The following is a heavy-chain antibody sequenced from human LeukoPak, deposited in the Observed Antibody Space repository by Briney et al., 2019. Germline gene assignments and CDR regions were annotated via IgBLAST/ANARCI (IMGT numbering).Heavy chain of an antibody. Sequence: SETLSLTCTVSGYSISSGYYWGWIRQPPGKGLEWIGSIYHSGSTYYNPSLKSRVTISVDTSKNQFSLKLSSVTAADTAVYYCARGGYCSSTSCYGGDNWFDPWGQGTLVTVSS. CDR1: GYSISSGYY. V-gene: IGHV4-38-2*02. J-gene: IGHJ5*02. D-gene: IGHD2-2*01. CDR2: IYHSGST. CDR3: ARGGYCSSTSCYGGDNWFDP.